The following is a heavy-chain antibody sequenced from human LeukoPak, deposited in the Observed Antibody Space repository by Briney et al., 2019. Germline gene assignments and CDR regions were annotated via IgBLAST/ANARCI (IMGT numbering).Heavy chain of an antibody. J-gene: IGHJ1*01. CDR2: INANSGDT. Sequence: ASVKVSCKTSGYTFTGYYLHWVRQAPRQGPEWMGWINANSGDTYYVQKFKGRITMTRDTSINTAYMELNRLISDDTAVYYCARVVDVGVPGFQHGGGGPRVTVPS. CDR3: ARVVDVGVPGFQH. V-gene: IGHV1-2*02. D-gene: IGHD1-26*01. CDR1: GYTFTGYY.